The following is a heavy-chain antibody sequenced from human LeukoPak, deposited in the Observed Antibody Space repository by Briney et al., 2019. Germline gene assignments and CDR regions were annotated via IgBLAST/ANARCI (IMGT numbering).Heavy chain of an antibody. CDR3: ARWTTTYLDY. CDR1: GYTFIRYY. J-gene: IGHJ4*02. CDR2: ANPSGDST. Sequence: GASVKVSCKASGYTFIRYYIHWVRQAPGQGLEWMGIANPSGDSTNYAQKFQGRVTMTRDTSTSTVYMELSSLRSEDTAVHYCARWTTTYLDYWGQGTLVTVSS. D-gene: IGHD3/OR15-3a*01. V-gene: IGHV1-46*01.